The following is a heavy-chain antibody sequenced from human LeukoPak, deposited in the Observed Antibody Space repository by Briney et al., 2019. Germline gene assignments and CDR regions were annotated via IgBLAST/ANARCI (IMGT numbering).Heavy chain of an antibody. CDR2: IKQDGSEA. Sequence: GGSLRLSCAASEFTFNRYWMSWVRQAPGKGLQWVANIKQDGSEAHYVDSVKGRFTISRDNAKNSLSLQMNSLNVDDTGVYFCTRDALFGAGRTHLDFWSQGTLVSVSS. D-gene: IGHD4/OR15-4a*01. J-gene: IGHJ4*02. CDR3: TRDALFGAGRTHLDF. CDR1: EFTFNRYW. V-gene: IGHV3-7*04.